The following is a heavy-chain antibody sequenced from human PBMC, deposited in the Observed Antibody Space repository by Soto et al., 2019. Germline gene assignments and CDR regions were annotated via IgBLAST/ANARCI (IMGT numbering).Heavy chain of an antibody. CDR3: ARKAMITFGGVIAMGAFDI. J-gene: IGHJ3*02. CDR2: IHYSGST. CDR1: GGSISSGGYY. D-gene: IGHD3-16*02. Sequence: SETLSLTCTVSGGSISSGGYYWSWIRQHPGKGLEWIGYIHYSGSTYYNPSLKSRVTISVDTSKNQFSLKLSSVTAADTAVYYCARKAMITFGGVIAMGAFDIWGQGTMVTVSS. V-gene: IGHV4-31*03.